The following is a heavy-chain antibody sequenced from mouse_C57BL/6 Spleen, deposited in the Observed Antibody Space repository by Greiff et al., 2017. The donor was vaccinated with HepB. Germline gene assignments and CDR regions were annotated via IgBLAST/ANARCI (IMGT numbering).Heavy chain of an antibody. D-gene: IGHD3-2*02. CDR2: INPNNGGT. V-gene: IGHV1-26*01. CDR1: GYTFTDYY. Sequence: VQLQQSGPELVKPGASVKISCKASGYTFTDYYMNWVKQSHGKSLEWIGDINPNNGGTSYNQKFKGKATLTVDKSSSTAYMELRSLTSEDSAVYYCARRGLRKDYYAMDYWGQGTSVTVSS. CDR3: ARRGLRKDYYAMDY. J-gene: IGHJ4*01.